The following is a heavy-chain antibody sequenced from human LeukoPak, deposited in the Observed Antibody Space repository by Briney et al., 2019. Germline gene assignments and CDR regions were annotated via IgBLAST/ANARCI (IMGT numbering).Heavy chain of an antibody. J-gene: IGHJ6*02. D-gene: IGHD3-3*01. CDR3: ARVPYYDFWSGSFYNGMDV. V-gene: IGHV4-59*01. CDR1: GRSISSYY. CDR2: IYYSGST. Sequence: PSETLSLTCTVSGRSISSYYWSWIRQPPGKGLEWIGYIYYSGSTNYNPSLKSRVTISVDTSKNQFSLKLSSVTAADTAVYYCARVPYYDFWSGSFYNGMDVWGQGTTVTVSS.